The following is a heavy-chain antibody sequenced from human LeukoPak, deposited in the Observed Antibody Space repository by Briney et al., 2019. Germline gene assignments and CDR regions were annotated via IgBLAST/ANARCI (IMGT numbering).Heavy chain of an antibody. J-gene: IGHJ5*02. D-gene: IGHD3-22*01. Sequence: PSETLSLTCTVSGYSISSGYYWGWIRQPPGKGLEWIGSIYHSGSTYYNPSLKSRVTISVDTSKNQFSLKLSSVTAADTAVYYCARDNAIVVVIIRYSGSLVGWFDPWGQGTLVTVSS. CDR3: ARDNAIVVVIIRYSGSLVGWFDP. CDR2: IYHSGST. CDR1: GYSISSGYY. V-gene: IGHV4-38-2*02.